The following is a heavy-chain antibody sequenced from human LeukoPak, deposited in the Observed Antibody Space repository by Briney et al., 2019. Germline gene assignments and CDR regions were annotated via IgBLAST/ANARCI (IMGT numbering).Heavy chain of an antibody. J-gene: IGHJ4*02. CDR1: GFTFDDYA. CDR2: ITWNSGSI. D-gene: IGHD4/OR15-4a*01. Sequence: GGSLRLSCAASGFTFDDYAMHWVRQAPGKGLEWVSGITWNSGSIVSADSVKGRFTISRDNAKKSLYLQMNSLRAEDTASYYCVKGFLTSYFDYWGQGTLVTVSS. V-gene: IGHV3-9*01. CDR3: VKGFLTSYFDY.